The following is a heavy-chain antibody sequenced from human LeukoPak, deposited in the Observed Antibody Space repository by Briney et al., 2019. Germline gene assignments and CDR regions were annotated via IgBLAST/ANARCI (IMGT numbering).Heavy chain of an antibody. D-gene: IGHD5-18*01. CDR1: GFTFSSYW. CDR3: AKARHSYGLYYFDY. J-gene: IGHJ4*02. CDR2: IKGDERST. Sequence: PGGSLRLSCAASGFTFSSYWLHWVRQAPGKGLVWVSRIKGDERSTNYADSVKGRFTISRDNAKNTVYLEMNSLRAEDTAVYYCAKARHSYGLYYFDYWGQGTLVTVSS. V-gene: IGHV3-74*01.